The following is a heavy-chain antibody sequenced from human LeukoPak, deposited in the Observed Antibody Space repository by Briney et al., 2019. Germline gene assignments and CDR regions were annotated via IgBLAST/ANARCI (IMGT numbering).Heavy chain of an antibody. J-gene: IGHJ4*02. Sequence: QTGGSLRLSCAASGFTFDNYAMHWVRHAPGKGLEWVSLITGDGGSTYYADSVKGRFTISRDNRKNSLYLQMNSLRTEDTALYYCAKQGLYYDFSHWGQGTLVTVSS. CDR2: ITGDGGST. V-gene: IGHV3-43*02. D-gene: IGHD3-3*01. CDR3: AKQGLYYDFSH. CDR1: GFTFDNYA.